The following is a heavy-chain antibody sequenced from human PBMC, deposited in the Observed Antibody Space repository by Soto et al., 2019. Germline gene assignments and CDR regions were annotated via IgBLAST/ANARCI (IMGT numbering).Heavy chain of an antibody. CDR2: MNPNSGNT. Sequence: ASVKVSCKASGYTFTSYDINWVRQATGQGLEWMGWMNPNSGNTGYAQKFQGRVTMTRNTSISTAYMELSSLRSEDTAVYYCARVSYDILTGYYGFDPWGQGTLVTVSS. V-gene: IGHV1-8*01. J-gene: IGHJ5*02. CDR1: GYTFTSYD. D-gene: IGHD3-9*01. CDR3: ARVSYDILTGYYGFDP.